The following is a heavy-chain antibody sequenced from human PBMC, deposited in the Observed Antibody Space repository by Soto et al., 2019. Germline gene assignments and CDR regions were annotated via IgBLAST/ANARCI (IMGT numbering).Heavy chain of an antibody. CDR3: ARVPDR. J-gene: IGHJ5*02. CDR2: IYHSGST. CDR1: GGSISSGGYS. D-gene: IGHD2-2*01. V-gene: IGHV4-30-2*01. Sequence: SETLSLTCAVSGGSISSGGYSWSWIRQPPGKGLEWIGYIYHSGSTYYNPSLKSRVTISVDRSKNQFSLKLSSVTAADTAVYYCARVPDRWGQGTLDPVSS.